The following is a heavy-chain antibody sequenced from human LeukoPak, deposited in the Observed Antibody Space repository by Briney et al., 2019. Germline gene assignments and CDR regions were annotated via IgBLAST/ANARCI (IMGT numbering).Heavy chain of an antibody. V-gene: IGHV3-30*18. CDR3: AKDLYLTGYSFDY. CDR1: GSTFSSYG. Sequence: GVSLRLSCAASGSTFSSYGMHWVRQAPGKGLEWVAVISYDGSNKYYADSVKGRFTISRDNSKNTLYLQMNSLRAEDTAVYYCAKDLYLTGYSFDYWGQGTLVTVSS. J-gene: IGHJ4*02. CDR2: ISYDGSNK. D-gene: IGHD3-9*01.